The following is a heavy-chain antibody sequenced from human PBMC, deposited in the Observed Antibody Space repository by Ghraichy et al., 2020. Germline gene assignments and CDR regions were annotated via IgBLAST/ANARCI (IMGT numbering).Heavy chain of an antibody. CDR3: ARGLSPYYYDSSGYYSQRWFDP. CDR2: INHSGST. CDR1: DGSFSGYY. V-gene: IGHV4-34*01. D-gene: IGHD3-22*01. Sequence: SETLSLTCAVYDGSFSGYYWSWIRQPPGKGLEWIGEINHSGSTKYNPSLKSRVTISVDTSKNQFSLKLSSVTAADTAVYYWARGLSPYYYDSSGYYSQRWFDPWGQGTLVTVSS. J-gene: IGHJ5*02.